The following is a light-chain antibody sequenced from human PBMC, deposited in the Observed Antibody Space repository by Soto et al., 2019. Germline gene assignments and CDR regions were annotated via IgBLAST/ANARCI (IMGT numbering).Light chain of an antibody. CDR3: QQANSCRT. CDR2: DAS. J-gene: IGKJ1*01. CDR1: QDIKNY. V-gene: IGKV1-33*01. Sequence: DIQMTQSHSSLSASVGDRFTITCQASQDIKNYLNWYQQKSGKAPKLLIYDASDLETGVPSRFSGSGSGTDFTLTISSLQPEDFATYYCQQANSCRTFGQGTKVDIK.